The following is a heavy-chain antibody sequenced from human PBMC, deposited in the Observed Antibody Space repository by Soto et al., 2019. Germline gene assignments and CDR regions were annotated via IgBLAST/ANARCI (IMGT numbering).Heavy chain of an antibody. V-gene: IGHV4-34*01. D-gene: IGHD4-17*01. J-gene: IGHJ4*02. CDR3: ARGTTVVTQPYFDY. CDR1: GGSFSGYY. Sequence: SETLSLTCAVYGGSFSGYYWSWIRQPPGKGLEWIGEINHSGSTNYNPSLKSRVTISVDTSKNSLYLQMNSLRAEDTAVYYCARGTTVVTQPYFDYWGQGTLVTVSS. CDR2: INHSGST.